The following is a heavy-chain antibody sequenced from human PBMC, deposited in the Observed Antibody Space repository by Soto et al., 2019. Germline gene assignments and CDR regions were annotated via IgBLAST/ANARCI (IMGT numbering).Heavy chain of an antibody. CDR1: GFTFSSYG. CDR2: IWYDGSNK. Sequence: GGSLRLSCAASGFTFSSYGMHWVRQAPGKGLEWVAVIWYDGSNKYYADSVKGRFTISRDNSKNTRYLQRNSLRAEDTAVYYCARYGFGEFSKTPDAFDIWGQGTMVTVSS. J-gene: IGHJ3*02. V-gene: IGHV3-33*01. CDR3: ARYGFGEFSKTPDAFDI. D-gene: IGHD3-10*01.